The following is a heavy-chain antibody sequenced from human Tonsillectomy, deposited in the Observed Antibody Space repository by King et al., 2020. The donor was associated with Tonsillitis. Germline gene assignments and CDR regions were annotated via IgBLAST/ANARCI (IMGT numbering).Heavy chain of an antibody. Sequence: VQLVESGGGLVQPGGSLRLSCAASGFTFSSYWMHWVRQAPGKGLVWVSRINSDGSSTSYADSVKGRFTISRYNAKNTLYLQMNSLRAEDTAVYYCARSDYSKDAFDIWGQGTMVTVSS. CDR1: GFTFSSYW. J-gene: IGHJ3*02. CDR2: INSDGSST. D-gene: IGHD4-11*01. CDR3: ARSDYSKDAFDI. V-gene: IGHV3-74*01.